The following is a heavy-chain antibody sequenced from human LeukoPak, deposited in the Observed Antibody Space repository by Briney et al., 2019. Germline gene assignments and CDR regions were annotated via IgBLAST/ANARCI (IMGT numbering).Heavy chain of an antibody. J-gene: IGHJ4*02. D-gene: IGHD6-13*01. CDR2: INHSGST. Sequence: ASETLSLTCAVYGGSFSGYYWSWIRQPPGKGLEWIGEINHSGSTNYNPSLKSRVTISVDKSKNQFSPKLSSVTAADTAVYYCARVSAYSSSWYGGYYFDYWGQGTLVTVSS. CDR1: GGSFSGYY. CDR3: ARVSAYSSSWYGGYYFDY. V-gene: IGHV4-34*01.